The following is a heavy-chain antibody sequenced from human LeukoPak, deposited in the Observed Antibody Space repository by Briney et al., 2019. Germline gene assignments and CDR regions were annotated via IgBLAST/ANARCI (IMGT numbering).Heavy chain of an antibody. CDR1: GGSISSYY. V-gene: IGHV4-34*01. CDR2: INHNGST. J-gene: IGHJ6*02. Sequence: SETLSLTCTVSGGSISSYYWNWIRQAPGKGLEWIGEINHNGSTSSNPSLKSRVTISVDTSRSRFSLKLNSATAADTAVYYCARGFLGLNGGVWGQGTTVTVSS. CDR3: ARGFLGLNGGV. D-gene: IGHD1-26*01.